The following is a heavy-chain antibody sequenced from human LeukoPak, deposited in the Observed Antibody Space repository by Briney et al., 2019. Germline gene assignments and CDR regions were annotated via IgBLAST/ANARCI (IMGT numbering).Heavy chain of an antibody. CDR2: IYKNAIT. Sequence: GGSLRLSCAASGFTVSSNYMTWVPHAPGKGREWVSVIYKNAITYHADTVKGRFTISRDNAKNMLYLQMNSLRADDTAVYYCARSLRVRGVPDYMDVWGKGTTVIISS. CDR3: ARSLRVRGVPDYMDV. D-gene: IGHD3-10*01. J-gene: IGHJ6*03. CDR1: GFTVSSNY. V-gene: IGHV3-53*01.